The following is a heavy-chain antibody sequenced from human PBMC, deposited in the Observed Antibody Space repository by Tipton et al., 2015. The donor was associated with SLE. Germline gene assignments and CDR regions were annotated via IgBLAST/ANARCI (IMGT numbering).Heavy chain of an antibody. Sequence: SLRLSCAASGFTFSSYSMNWVRQAPGKGLEWVSYISSSGSTIYYADSVKGRFTISRDNAKNSLYLQMNSLRAEDTAVYYCARQFSDFWSGYTDYWGQGTLVTVSS. CDR3: ARQFSDFWSGYTDY. J-gene: IGHJ4*02. D-gene: IGHD3-3*01. V-gene: IGHV3-48*04. CDR1: GFTFSSYS. CDR2: ISSSGSTI.